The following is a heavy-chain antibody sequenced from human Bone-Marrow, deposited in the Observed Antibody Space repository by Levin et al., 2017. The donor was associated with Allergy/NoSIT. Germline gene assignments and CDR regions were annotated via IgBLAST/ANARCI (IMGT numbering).Heavy chain of an antibody. J-gene: IGHJ4*02. CDR1: GFSLNIGAVG. CDR2: IYSDGDD. V-gene: IGHV2-5*02. Sequence: SGPTLVKPTQTLTLTSSFSGFSLNIGAVGVGWIRQPPGKSLEWLSLIYSDGDDRYSPALRNRLTITKDFSKNQVVLTMSDIDPEDTGTDTSANQAIVCRRVFDYWGQGILVTVSS. CDR3: ANQAIVCRRVFDY. D-gene: IGHD5/OR15-5a*01.